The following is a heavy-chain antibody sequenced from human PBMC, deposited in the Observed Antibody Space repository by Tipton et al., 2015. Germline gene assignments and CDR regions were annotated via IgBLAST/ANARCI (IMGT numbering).Heavy chain of an antibody. Sequence: TLSLTCTVSGVSISSTGYYWSWIRQLPGKGLEWIGCIYYGGSTYYNPSLKSRVSISIDTSRNQFSLNLSSVTAADTAVYYCARAMGGPVGRITMVRGGTRHPDLWGQGTMVTVSS. J-gene: IGHJ3*01. D-gene: IGHD3-10*01. V-gene: IGHV4-31*03. CDR2: IYYGGST. CDR3: ARAMGGPVGRITMVRGGTRHPDL. CDR1: GVSISSTGYY.